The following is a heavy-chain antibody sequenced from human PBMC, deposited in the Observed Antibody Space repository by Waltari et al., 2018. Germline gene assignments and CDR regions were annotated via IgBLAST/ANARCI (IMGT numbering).Heavy chain of an antibody. Sequence: QVQLQESGPGLVKPSQTLSLTCTVSGGSISSGSYYWSWIRQPAGKGLEWIGRIYTSGSTNYNPALKIRVTISVDTSKNQFSLKLSSVTAADTAVYYCAREDITGTTDAFDIWGQGTMVTVSS. CDR3: AREDITGTTDAFDI. CDR1: GGSISSGSYY. V-gene: IGHV4-61*02. CDR2: IYTSGST. D-gene: IGHD1-7*01. J-gene: IGHJ3*02.